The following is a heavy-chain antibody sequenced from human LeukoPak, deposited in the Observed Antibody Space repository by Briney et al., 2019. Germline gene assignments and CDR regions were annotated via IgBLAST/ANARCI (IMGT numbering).Heavy chain of an antibody. CDR1: GFTFSSYS. D-gene: IGHD2-15*01. CDR2: ISSSSGYI. CDR3: ARLVYCSGGSCDY. V-gene: IGHV3-21*01. J-gene: IGHJ4*02. Sequence: PGRSLRLSCAASGFTFSSYSMNWVRQAPRKGLEWVSSISSSSGYIYYADSVKGRFTISRDNAKNSLYLQMNSLRAEDTAVYYCARLVYCSGGSCDYWGQGTLVTVSS.